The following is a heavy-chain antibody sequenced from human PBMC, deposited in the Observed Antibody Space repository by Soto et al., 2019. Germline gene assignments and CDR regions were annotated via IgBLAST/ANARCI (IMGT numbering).Heavy chain of an antibody. CDR3: ARMSGSPEY. V-gene: IGHV3-23*01. Sequence: EVQLLESGGGLVQPGESLRLSCAASGFTFSSYAMTWVRQAPGKGLDWVSSLGRTGRDTYYADFVKGRFTISRDNSKNTLYLQMNSLRVEDTAVYYCARMSGSPEYWGQGTLVTVSS. D-gene: IGHD1-26*01. CDR1: GFTFSSYA. J-gene: IGHJ4*02. CDR2: LGRTGRDT.